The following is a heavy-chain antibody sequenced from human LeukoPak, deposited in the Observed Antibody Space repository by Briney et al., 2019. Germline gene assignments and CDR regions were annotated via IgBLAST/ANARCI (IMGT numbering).Heavy chain of an antibody. CDR3: VRVRGYKYGNLDF. D-gene: IGHD5-12*01. J-gene: IGHJ4*02. CDR2: ISGGGDSI. Sequence: GGSLRLXCAASGFTFNSYAMNWGRPAPGKGLEWVSVISGGGDSIYYADSVKGRFTISRDKSENTVYLQMSDLRAEDTAVYYCVRVRGYKYGNLDFWGQGTLVTVSS. V-gene: IGHV3-23*01. CDR1: GFTFNSYA.